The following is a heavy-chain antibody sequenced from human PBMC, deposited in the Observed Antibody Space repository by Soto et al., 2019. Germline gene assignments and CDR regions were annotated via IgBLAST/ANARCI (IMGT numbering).Heavy chain of an antibody. D-gene: IGHD3-22*01. V-gene: IGHV3-23*01. CDR3: AKVVRTYYYDSSGPNYEGYYFDY. CDR1: GFTFSSYA. Sequence: PGGSLRLSCAASGFTFSSYAMSWVRQAPGKGLEWVSAISGSGGSTYYADSVKGRFTISRDNSKNTLYLQMNSLRAEDTAVYYCAKVVRTYYYDSSGPNYEGYYFDYWGQGTLVTVSS. CDR2: ISGSGGST. J-gene: IGHJ4*02.